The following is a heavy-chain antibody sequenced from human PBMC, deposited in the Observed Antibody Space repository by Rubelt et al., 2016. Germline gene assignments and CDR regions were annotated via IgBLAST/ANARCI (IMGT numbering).Heavy chain of an antibody. CDR3: AREMGGMYAPLYFDY. V-gene: IGHV3-33*01. CDR1: GFTFSIFG. Sequence: GGGLIQPGGSLRLSCAASGFTFSIFGMSWVRQAPGKGLEWVAVDWYDGSEKAHADSVRGRFTISRDNSKNMLYLQMNSLRAEDTAVYFCAREMGGMYAPLYFDYWGQGTLVAVST. D-gene: IGHD1-1*01. CDR2: DWYDGSEK. J-gene: IGHJ4*02.